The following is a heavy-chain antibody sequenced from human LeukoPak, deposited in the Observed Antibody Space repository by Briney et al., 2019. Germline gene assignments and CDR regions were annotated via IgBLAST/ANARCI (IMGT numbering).Heavy chain of an antibody. D-gene: IGHD4-17*01. J-gene: IGHJ4*02. CDR2: MYYSGST. Sequence: SETLSLTCTVSGASISSNYWSWIRQPPGKGLEWIGYMYYSGSTNYNPSLKSRVIISIDASKNQFSLKLSSVTAADTAVYYCARHPLRGAENYFDYWSQGTLVTVSS. CDR1: GASISSNY. CDR3: ARHPLRGAENYFDY. V-gene: IGHV4-59*08.